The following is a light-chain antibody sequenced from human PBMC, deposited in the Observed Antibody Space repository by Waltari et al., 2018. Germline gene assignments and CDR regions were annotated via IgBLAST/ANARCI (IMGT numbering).Light chain of an antibody. V-gene: IGKV3-15*01. Sequence: EIVMTQSPATLSVSPGERATLSCRASQSVSSNFAWYQQKPGQAPRLLIYGASTRATGIPARFSGSGSGTEFTLTISSLQSEDFAVYYCQHYNEWPLTFGPGTKVDIK. CDR3: QHYNEWPLT. CDR2: GAS. CDR1: QSVSSN. J-gene: IGKJ3*01.